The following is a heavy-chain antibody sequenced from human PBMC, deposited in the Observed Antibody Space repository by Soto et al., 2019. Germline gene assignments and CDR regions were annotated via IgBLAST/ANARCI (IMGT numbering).Heavy chain of an antibody. CDR3: ARSDSSGYFSLDY. CDR2: IYSSGTT. D-gene: IGHD3-22*01. Sequence: SETLSLTRTVSGDLISSGGYYWSWIRQLPGKGLEWIGYIYSSGTTYYNPSLKSRITISVDTSKNQFSLNLSSVTAADTAVYYCARSDSSGYFSLDYWGKGTLVT. J-gene: IGHJ4*02. V-gene: IGHV4-31*03. CDR1: GDLISSGGYY.